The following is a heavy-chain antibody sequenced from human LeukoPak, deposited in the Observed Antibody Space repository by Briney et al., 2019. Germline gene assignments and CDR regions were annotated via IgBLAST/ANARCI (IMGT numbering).Heavy chain of an antibody. CDR3: ANTSYDSSPLDP. J-gene: IGHJ5*02. V-gene: IGHV3-23*01. CDR1: TFTFPNYA. D-gene: IGHD3-22*01. Sequence: HPGGSLRLSCSPSTFTFPNYAMSWVRQAPGKGLEWVSGITTRDDRTTYADSVKGRFTISRDKSKKTLYLQMNSLRADDTAVYFCANTSYDSSPLDPWGQGTLVTVSS. CDR2: ITTRDDRT.